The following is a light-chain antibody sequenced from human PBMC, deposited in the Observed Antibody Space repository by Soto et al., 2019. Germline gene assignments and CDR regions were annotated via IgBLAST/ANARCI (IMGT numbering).Light chain of an antibody. CDR3: QQYGTSRT. V-gene: IGKV3-15*01. CDR2: GAS. J-gene: IGKJ1*01. CDR1: QGVSRK. Sequence: DIVMTQSPATLSVAPGERVTFSCRASQGVSRKLAWYQHKPGQAPRLLISGASTGATGIPDRFTGSGSGTDFTLTISRLEPEDFAVYYCQQYGTSRTFGQGTKVDIK.